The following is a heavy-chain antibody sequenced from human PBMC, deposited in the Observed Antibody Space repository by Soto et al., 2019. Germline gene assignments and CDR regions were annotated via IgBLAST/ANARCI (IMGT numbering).Heavy chain of an antibody. D-gene: IGHD1-26*01. J-gene: IGHJ4*02. CDR2: IHIDGST. CDR3: ERRPKKIILGAPIDY. V-gene: IGHV4-39*01. CDR1: GGSITSSYFY. Sequence: PSETLSLTCSVSGGSITSSYFYWNWIRQPPGKGLEWIGNIHIDGSTNYNPSLKSRVTISIDTSRTQFSLRLTSVTAADTAVYYCERRPKKIILGAPIDYWGQGTLVTVYS.